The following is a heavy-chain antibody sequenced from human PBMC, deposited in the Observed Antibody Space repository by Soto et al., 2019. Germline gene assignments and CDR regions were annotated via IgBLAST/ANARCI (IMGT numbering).Heavy chain of an antibody. CDR3: ARPHSSSRIIDGHNMIRGYSGYDPLPLDAFDI. Sequence: SETLSLTCTVSGGSISSSSYYWGWIRQPPGKGLEWIGSIYYSGSTYYNPSLKSRVTISVDTSKNQFSLKLSSVTAADTAVYYCARPHSSSRIIDGHNMIRGYSGYDPLPLDAFDIWGQGTMVTVSS. V-gene: IGHV4-39*01. D-gene: IGHD5-12*01. CDR1: GGSISSSSYY. J-gene: IGHJ3*02. CDR2: IYYSGST.